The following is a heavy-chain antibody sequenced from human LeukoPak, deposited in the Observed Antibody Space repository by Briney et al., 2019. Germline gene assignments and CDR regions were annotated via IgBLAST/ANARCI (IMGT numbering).Heavy chain of an antibody. J-gene: IGHJ6*04. CDR2: TRNKANSYTT. D-gene: IGHD4-23*01. V-gene: IGHV3-72*01. Sequence: GGSLRLSCAASGFTFSDHYMDWVRQAPGKGLEWVGRTRNKANSYTTEYAASVKGRFTISRDGSKNSLYLQMNSLKTEDTAVYYCARATVVTPMDVWGKGTTVTVSS. CDR3: ARATVVTPMDV. CDR1: GFTFSDHY.